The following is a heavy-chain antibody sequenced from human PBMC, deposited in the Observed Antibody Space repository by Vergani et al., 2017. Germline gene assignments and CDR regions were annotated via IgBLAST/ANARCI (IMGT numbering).Heavy chain of an antibody. V-gene: IGHV4-39*01. D-gene: IGHD3-16*01. Sequence: QLRLHKSGPGLVKPSETLSLTCTLSGGSISSSSHFWGWLRQTPGKGLEWIGSIYYTGSAYYNPSLKSRVSISVDASKNQFSLKLSSVTAADSAVYYCARHDSGHYDASYYGLDVWGQGTTVTVSS. CDR3: ARHDSGHYDASYYGLDV. J-gene: IGHJ6*02. CDR2: IYYTGSA. CDR1: GGSISSSSHF.